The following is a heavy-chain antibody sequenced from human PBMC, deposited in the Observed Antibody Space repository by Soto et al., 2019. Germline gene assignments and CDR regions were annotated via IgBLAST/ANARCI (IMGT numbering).Heavy chain of an antibody. CDR2: ISGSGGST. D-gene: IGHD2-21*01. V-gene: IGHV3-23*01. CDR3: AKGLWYQPKFDY. Sequence: GGSLRLSCAASGFTVSSSYAMSWVRQAPGKGLEWVSAISGSGGSTYYADSVKGRFTISRDNSKNTLYLQMNSLRAEDTAVYYCAKGLWYQPKFDYWGQGTLVTVSS. CDR1: GFTVSSSYA. J-gene: IGHJ4*02.